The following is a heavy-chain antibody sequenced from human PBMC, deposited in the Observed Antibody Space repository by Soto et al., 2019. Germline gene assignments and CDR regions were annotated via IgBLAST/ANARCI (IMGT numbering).Heavy chain of an antibody. Sequence: LRLSCAASGFTFSNAWMSWVRQAPGKGLEWVGRIKSKTDRGTTDYAAPVKGRFTITRDDSKNTLYLQMNSLKTEDTAVYYCTTALASSGWYVYHYYYGMDVWGQGTTVTVSS. D-gene: IGHD6-19*01. CDR2: IKSKTDRGTT. J-gene: IGHJ6*02. CDR3: TTALASSGWYVYHYYYGMDV. CDR1: GFTFSNAW. V-gene: IGHV3-15*01.